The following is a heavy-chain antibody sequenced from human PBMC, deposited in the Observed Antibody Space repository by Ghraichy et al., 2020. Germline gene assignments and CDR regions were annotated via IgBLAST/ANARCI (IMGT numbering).Heavy chain of an antibody. CDR2: ISYDGSNK. Sequence: GGSLRLSCAASGFTFSSYAMHWVRQAPGKGLEWVAVISYDGSNKYYADSVKGRFTISRDNSKNTLYLQMNSLRAEDTAVYYCARDSGAGYWGQGTLVTVSS. D-gene: IGHD6-25*01. J-gene: IGHJ4*02. CDR1: GFTFSSYA. CDR3: ARDSGAGY. V-gene: IGHV3-30-3*01.